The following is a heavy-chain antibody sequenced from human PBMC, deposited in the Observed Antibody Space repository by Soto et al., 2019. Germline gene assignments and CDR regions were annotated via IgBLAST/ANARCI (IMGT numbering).Heavy chain of an antibody. CDR1: GYTFSDYG. Sequence: AASLKVSCKSSGYTFSDYGVSWVRQAPVQGLEWMGRISTYSVYTKYSQKFYGRVTMSTDASTATAYMELRSLRSDDTAVYYCARGGLLTGYSLDYFDVDVWGQGTTVTVSS. CDR2: ISTYSVYT. CDR3: ARGGLLTGYSLDYFDVDV. J-gene: IGHJ6*02. V-gene: IGHV1-18*01. D-gene: IGHD3-9*01.